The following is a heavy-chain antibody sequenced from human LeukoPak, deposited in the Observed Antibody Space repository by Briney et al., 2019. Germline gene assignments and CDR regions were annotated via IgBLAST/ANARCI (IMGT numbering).Heavy chain of an antibody. CDR3: ARGAPDIVVVPAAIGDAFDI. CDR2: IIPIFGTA. V-gene: IGHV1-69*01. D-gene: IGHD2-2*02. CDR1: GGTFSSYA. J-gene: IGHJ3*02. Sequence: GASVKVSCKASGGTFSSYAISWVRQAPGQGLEWMGGIIPIFGTASYAQKFQGRVTITADESTSTAYMELSSLRSEDTAVYYCARGAPDIVVVPAAIGDAFDIWGQGTMVTVSS.